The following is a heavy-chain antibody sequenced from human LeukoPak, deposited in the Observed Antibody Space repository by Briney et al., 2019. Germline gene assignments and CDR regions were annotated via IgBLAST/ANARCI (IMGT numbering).Heavy chain of an antibody. D-gene: IGHD6-19*01. CDR1: GYTFTSYA. Sequence: ASVKVSCKASGYTFTSYAMHWVRQAPGQRLEWMGWINAGNGNTKYSQKFQGRVTITRDTSASTAYMELSSLRSEDTAVYYCARARIAVAGTFDYRGQGTLVTVSS. V-gene: IGHV1-3*01. CDR2: INAGNGNT. J-gene: IGHJ4*02. CDR3: ARARIAVAGTFDY.